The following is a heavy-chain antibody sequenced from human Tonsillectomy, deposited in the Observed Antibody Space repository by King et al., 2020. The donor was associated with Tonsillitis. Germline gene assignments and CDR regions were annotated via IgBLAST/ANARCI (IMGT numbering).Heavy chain of an antibody. J-gene: IGHJ4*02. Sequence: VQLVESGGGLVQPGGSLRLSCAASGFTFSNYNMNWVRQAPGKGLEWVSYISSSSSTIYYADSVKGRFTISRDNPKNSLYLKMNSLRDEDTAVYFCVRDYYDRSGYYGGDSWGQGTLVTVSA. CDR2: ISSSSSTI. CDR3: VRDYYDRSGYYGGDS. D-gene: IGHD3-22*01. CDR1: GFTFSNYN. V-gene: IGHV3-48*02.